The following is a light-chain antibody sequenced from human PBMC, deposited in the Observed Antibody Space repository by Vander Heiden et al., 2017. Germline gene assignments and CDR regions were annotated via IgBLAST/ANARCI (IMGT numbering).Light chain of an antibody. Sequence: SYELTQPPSVSVSPGQTAIITCSGDKLGDKYAYWYQQKPGQSPALVIYQDTKRPSGIPERFSGSNSGNTATLTISGTQAMDEADYYCQAWDSNTGVFGIGTKVTVL. J-gene: IGLJ1*01. CDR3: QAWDSNTGV. CDR1: KLGDKY. CDR2: QDT. V-gene: IGLV3-1*01.